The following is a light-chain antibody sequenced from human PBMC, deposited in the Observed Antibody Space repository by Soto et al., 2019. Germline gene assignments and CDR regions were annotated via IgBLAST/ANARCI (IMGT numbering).Light chain of an antibody. V-gene: IGKV4-1*01. CDR2: GAS. J-gene: IGKJ4*01. CDR3: QQYNNRPLT. Sequence: DIVMTQSPDSLAVSLGERATINCKSSQSVLYSSNNKNYLAWYQQKPGQAPRLLIYGASTRATGIPARFSGSGSGTEFTLTISSLQSEDFAVYYCQQYNNRPLTFGGGTKVDIK. CDR1: QSVLYSSNNKNY.